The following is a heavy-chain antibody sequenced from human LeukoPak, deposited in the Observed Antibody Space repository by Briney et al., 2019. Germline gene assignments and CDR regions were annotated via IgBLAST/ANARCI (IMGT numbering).Heavy chain of an antibody. D-gene: IGHD3-10*01. CDR2: IYPGDSDT. CDR3: ARLAYYGSGRALYYYYYMDV. V-gene: IGHV5-51*01. CDR1: GYSFTSYW. Sequence: GESLKISCKGSGYSFTSYWTGWVRQMPGKGLEWIGIIYPGDSDTRYSPSFQGQVTISADKSIRTAYLQWSSLKASDTAMYYCARLAYYGSGRALYYYYYMDVWGKGTTVTVSS. J-gene: IGHJ6*03.